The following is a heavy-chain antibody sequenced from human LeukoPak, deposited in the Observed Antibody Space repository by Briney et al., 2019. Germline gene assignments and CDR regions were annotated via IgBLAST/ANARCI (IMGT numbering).Heavy chain of an antibody. Sequence: GGSLRLSCAASGFTFSSHWMSWVRQAPGKGLEWVANIKHDGNEKYYMDSVKGRFTISRDNAKNSLYLQMNSLRAEDTAVYFCARTKVAADYGDYWGQGTLVTVSS. V-gene: IGHV3-7*03. D-gene: IGHD2-15*01. J-gene: IGHJ4*02. CDR2: IKHDGNEK. CDR1: GFTFSSHW. CDR3: ARTKVAADYGDY.